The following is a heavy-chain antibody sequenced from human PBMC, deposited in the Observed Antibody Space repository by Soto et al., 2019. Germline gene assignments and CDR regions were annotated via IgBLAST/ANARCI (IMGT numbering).Heavy chain of an antibody. J-gene: IGHJ3*02. D-gene: IGHD3-16*02. CDR2: IWYDGSNK. Sequence: QVQLVESGGGVVQPGRSLRLSCAASGFTFSSYGMHWVRQAPGKGLEWVAVIWYDGSNKYYADSVKGRFTISRDNSKNTLYLQMNSLRAEDTAVYCCAREVEELSDAFDIWGQGTMVTVSS. CDR1: GFTFSSYG. V-gene: IGHV3-33*01. CDR3: AREVEELSDAFDI.